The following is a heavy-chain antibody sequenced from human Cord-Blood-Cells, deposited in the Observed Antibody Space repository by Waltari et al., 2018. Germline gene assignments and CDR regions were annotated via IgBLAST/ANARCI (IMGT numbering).Heavy chain of an antibody. CDR3: ARDIGAGNGLGY. D-gene: IGHD5-12*01. CDR1: GGSFSGYY. V-gene: IGHV4-34*01. CDR2: INHSGST. J-gene: IGHJ4*02. Sequence: QVQLQQWGAGLLKPSETLSLTCAVYGGSFSGYYWSWIRQPPGKGLEWIGEINHSGSTNYNPSLKSRVTISVDTSKNQFSLKLSSVTAADTAVYYCARDIGAGNGLGYWGQGTLVTVSS.